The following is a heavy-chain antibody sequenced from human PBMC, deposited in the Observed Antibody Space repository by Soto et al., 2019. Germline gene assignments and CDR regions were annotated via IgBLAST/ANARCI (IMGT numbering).Heavy chain of an antibody. CDR3: VRGPDYDILTGYYRFDY. Sequence: GGSLRLSCAASGFTFSSYSMNWVRQAPWKGLEWVSSISSSSSYIYYADSVKGRFTISRDNAKNSLYLQMNSLRAEDTAVYYCVRGPDYDILTGYYRFDYWGQGTLVTVSS. V-gene: IGHV3-21*01. J-gene: IGHJ4*02. CDR2: ISSSSSYI. CDR1: GFTFSSYS. D-gene: IGHD3-9*01.